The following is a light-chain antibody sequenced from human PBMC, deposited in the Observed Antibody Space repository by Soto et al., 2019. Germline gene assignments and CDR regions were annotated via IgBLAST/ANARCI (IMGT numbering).Light chain of an antibody. Sequence: QSVLTQPRSVSGSPGQPVTISCTGTSSDVGAYNAVSWYQQNPGKAPKFMIYDVTKRPSGVPDRFSGSKSGNTASLTISGLQAEDEADYYCFSYAGNYIYVLGTGTKVTVL. J-gene: IGLJ1*01. CDR3: FSYAGNYIYV. V-gene: IGLV2-11*01. CDR1: SSDVGAYNA. CDR2: DVT.